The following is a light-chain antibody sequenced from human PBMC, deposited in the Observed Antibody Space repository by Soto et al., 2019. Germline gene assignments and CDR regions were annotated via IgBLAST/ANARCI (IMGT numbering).Light chain of an antibody. CDR3: QQYNSYPYT. CDR2: DAS. CDR1: QSFSSW. J-gene: IGKJ2*01. Sequence: DIQMTQSPSTLSASVGDRVTITCRASQSFSSWLAWYQQKPGKAPKLLIYDASSLEIGVPSRFSGSGSGTEFTLTISSLQPDDFATYYCQQYNSYPYTFGKGTKLEIK. V-gene: IGKV1-5*01.